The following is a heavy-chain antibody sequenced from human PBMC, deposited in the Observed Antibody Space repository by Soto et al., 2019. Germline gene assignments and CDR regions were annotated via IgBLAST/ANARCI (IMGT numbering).Heavy chain of an antibody. CDR2: INPGGVST. J-gene: IGHJ2*01. CDR1: GYTFTTYY. D-gene: IGHD4-17*01. CDR3: ARGGNGDNVGYWYFDL. Sequence: QVQLVQSGAEVKKPGASVEVSCKASGYTFTTYYIHWVRHAPGQGLEWMGVINPGGVSTKYAQKFQDRATMTSYTSPSTVYMDLSRLRSEDTAVYFCARGGNGDNVGYWYFDLWGRGTLVTVSP. V-gene: IGHV1-46*01.